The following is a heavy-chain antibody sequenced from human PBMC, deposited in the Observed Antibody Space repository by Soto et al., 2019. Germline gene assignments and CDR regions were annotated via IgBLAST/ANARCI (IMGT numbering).Heavy chain of an antibody. CDR1: SGSISSYY. D-gene: IGHD6-19*01. J-gene: IGHJ4*02. CDR2: IYYSGST. CDR3: ARRYGWNFDY. Sequence: SETLSLTCAVPSGSISSYYWSWIRQPPGKGLEWIGYIYYSGSTNYNPSLKSRVTISVDTSKNQFSLKLSSVTAADTAVYYCARRYGWNFDYWGQGTLVTVSS. V-gene: IGHV4-59*08.